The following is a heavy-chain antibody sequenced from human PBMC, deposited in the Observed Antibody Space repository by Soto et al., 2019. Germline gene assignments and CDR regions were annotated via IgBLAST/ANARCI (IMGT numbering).Heavy chain of an antibody. CDR1: GDAISRFY. CDR2: ISNNGST. V-gene: IGHV4-59*08. D-gene: IGHD4-17*01. Sequence: QVQLQESGPGLVKPSETLSLTCNVSGDAISRFYWTWVRQPPGKGLESIGYISNNGSTTYNPSLESRVAISLGTSKNRFSLRLISVTAADTAVYYCARVRNDYAGLDYWGQGILVTVSS. J-gene: IGHJ4*02. CDR3: ARVRNDYAGLDY.